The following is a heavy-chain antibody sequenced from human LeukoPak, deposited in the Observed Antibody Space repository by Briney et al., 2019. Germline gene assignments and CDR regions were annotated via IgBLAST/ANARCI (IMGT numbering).Heavy chain of an antibody. V-gene: IGHV3-23*01. CDR2: ISGSGGST. J-gene: IGHJ4*02. Sequence: GGSLRLSCAASGFTFTKYAMNWVRQAPWKGLEWVSGISGSGGSTYYADSVKGRFTISRDNSKNTLSLQMKSLRAEDTAVYYCAKATTTVTLFDYWGQGTLVIVSS. CDR1: GFTFTKYA. CDR3: AKATTTVTLFDY. D-gene: IGHD4-17*01.